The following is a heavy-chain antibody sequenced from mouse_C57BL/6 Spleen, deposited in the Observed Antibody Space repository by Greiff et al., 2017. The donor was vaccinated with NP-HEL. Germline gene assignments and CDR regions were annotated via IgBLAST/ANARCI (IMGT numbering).Heavy chain of an antibody. CDR2: ISSGSSTI. Sequence: EVQVVESGGGLVKPGGSLKLSCAASGFTFSDYGMHWVRQAPEKGLEWVAYISSGSSTIYYADTVKGRFTISRDNAKNTLFLQMTSLRSEDTAMYYCARGGYGRVDWYFDVWGTGTTVTVSS. CDR1: GFTFSDYG. V-gene: IGHV5-17*01. D-gene: IGHD1-1*01. J-gene: IGHJ1*03. CDR3: ARGGYGRVDWYFDV.